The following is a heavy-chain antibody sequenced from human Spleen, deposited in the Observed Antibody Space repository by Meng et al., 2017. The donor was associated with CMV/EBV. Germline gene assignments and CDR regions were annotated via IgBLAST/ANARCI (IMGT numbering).Heavy chain of an antibody. CDR2: INHSGRT. J-gene: IGHJ5*01. Sequence: CALLGRPFSGADWTCIRQPPGKGLEWIGEINHSGRTNYNPSLQSRVTISEDTSKNQFSLRLSSVTAADTAVYFCARGARGYSSSWFQSWGQGTLVTVSS. CDR3: ARGARGYSSSWFQS. D-gene: IGHD6-13*01. CDR1: GRPFSGAD. V-gene: IGHV4-34*01.